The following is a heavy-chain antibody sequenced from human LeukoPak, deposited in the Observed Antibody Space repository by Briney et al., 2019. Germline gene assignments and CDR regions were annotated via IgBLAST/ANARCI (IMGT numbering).Heavy chain of an antibody. CDR2: ISGSGGST. Sequence: PGGSLRLSCAASGFTFSSYVMSWVRQAPGKGLEWVSAISGSGGSTYYADSVKGRFTISRDNSKNMYLQMNSLRAEDTAVYYCAKDLISMVRGSPMDVWGQGTTVTVSS. CDR3: AKDLISMVRGSPMDV. CDR1: GFTFSSYV. D-gene: IGHD3-10*01. V-gene: IGHV3-23*01. J-gene: IGHJ6*02.